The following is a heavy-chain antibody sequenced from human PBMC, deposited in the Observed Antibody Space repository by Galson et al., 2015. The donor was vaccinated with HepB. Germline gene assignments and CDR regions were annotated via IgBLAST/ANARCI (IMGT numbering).Heavy chain of an antibody. V-gene: IGHV3-64D*06. CDR2: ISSNGGST. CDR1: GFTFSSYA. CDR3: VKDYYDSSGYYLGYFQH. Sequence: SLRLSCAASGFTFSSYAMHWVRQAPGKGLEYVSAISSNGGSTYYADSVKGRFTISRDNSKNTLYLQMSSLRAEDTAVYYCVKDYYDSSGYYLGYFQHWGQGTLVTVSS. J-gene: IGHJ1*01. D-gene: IGHD3-22*01.